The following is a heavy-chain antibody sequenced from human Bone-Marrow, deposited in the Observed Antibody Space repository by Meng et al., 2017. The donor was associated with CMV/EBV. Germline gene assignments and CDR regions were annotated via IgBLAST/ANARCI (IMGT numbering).Heavy chain of an antibody. J-gene: IGHJ6*02. D-gene: IGHD3-10*01. Sequence: GGSLRLSCAASGFTFSSYAMHWVRQAPGKGLEWVAVISYDGSNKYYADSVKGRFTISRDNSKNTLYLQMNSLRAEDTAVYYRARVSVDYYYYGMDVWGQGTTVTVSS. CDR3: ARVSVDYYYYGMDV. CDR2: ISYDGSNK. CDR1: GFTFSSYA. V-gene: IGHV3-30-3*01.